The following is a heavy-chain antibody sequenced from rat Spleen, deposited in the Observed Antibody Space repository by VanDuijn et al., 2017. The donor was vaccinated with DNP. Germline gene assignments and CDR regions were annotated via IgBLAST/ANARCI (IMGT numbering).Heavy chain of an antibody. CDR3: ARCPLYYYSGYYFDY. J-gene: IGHJ2*01. CDR1: GYTFTSYY. D-gene: IGHD1-1*01. CDR2: INTGSGGT. Sequence: QVQLQQSGAELAKPGSSVRISCKASGYTFTSYYIGWIKQTTGQGLEYFGYINTGSGGTDFNEKFKGKATLTVDKSSSTAFMQLNSLTPDDSAVYYCARCPLYYYSGYYFDYWGQGVMVTVSS. V-gene: IGHV1-43*01.